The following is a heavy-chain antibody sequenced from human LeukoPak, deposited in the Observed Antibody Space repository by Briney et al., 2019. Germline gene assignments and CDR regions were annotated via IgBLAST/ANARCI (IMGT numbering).Heavy chain of an antibody. CDR2: IIPILGIA. CDR3: ARVQSIAAAGTQYYFDY. J-gene: IGHJ4*02. V-gene: IGHV1-69*10. D-gene: IGHD6-13*01. CDR1: GGTFSSYA. Sequence: VKVSCKASGGTFSSYAISWVRQAPGQGLEWMGRIIPILGIANYAQKFQGRVTITADKSTSTAYMELSSLRSEDTAVYYCARVQSIAAAGTQYYFDYWGQGTLVTVSS.